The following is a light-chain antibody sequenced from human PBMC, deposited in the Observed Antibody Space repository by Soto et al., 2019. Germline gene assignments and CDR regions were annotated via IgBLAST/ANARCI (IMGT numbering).Light chain of an antibody. Sequence: EIVMTQSPATLSVSPGGRATLSCRASQSVSNNLAWYQHKPGQAPRLLIFGASTRATGVPARFSGSGSGTEFTLTISSLQSEDFAVYFCQQYNNWPPLTFGGGTKVEIK. CDR3: QQYNNWPPLT. CDR2: GAS. CDR1: QSVSNN. J-gene: IGKJ4*01. V-gene: IGKV3-15*01.